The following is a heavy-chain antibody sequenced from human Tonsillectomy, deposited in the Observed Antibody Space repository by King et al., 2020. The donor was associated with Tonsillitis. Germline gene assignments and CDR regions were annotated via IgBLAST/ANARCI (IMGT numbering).Heavy chain of an antibody. D-gene: IGHD6-6*01. J-gene: IGHJ4*02. V-gene: IGHV3-30*18. CDR1: GFSFSSYG. CDR3: AKRDSSSSFDY. Sequence: VQLVQSGGGVVQPGRSLRLSCAASGFSFSSYGMHWVRQAPGKGLEWVAIISYDGSNTYYADSVKGRFTISRDSSKNTLSLQMNSLRQEDTAVYYCAKRDSSSSFDYWGQGTLVTVSS. CDR2: ISYDGSNT.